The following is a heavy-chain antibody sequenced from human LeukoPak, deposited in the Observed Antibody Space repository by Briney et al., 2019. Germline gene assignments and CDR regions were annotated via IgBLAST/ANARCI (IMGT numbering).Heavy chain of an antibody. Sequence: GGSLRLSCAASGFTFSSYAMSWVRRAPGKGLEWVSAISGSGGSTYYADSVKGRFTISRDNSKNTLYLQMNSLRAEDTAVYYCAKVQQSSTGFDYWGQGTLVTVSS. D-gene: IGHD2-2*01. CDR2: ISGSGGST. CDR3: AKVQQSSTGFDY. CDR1: GFTFSSYA. J-gene: IGHJ4*02. V-gene: IGHV3-23*01.